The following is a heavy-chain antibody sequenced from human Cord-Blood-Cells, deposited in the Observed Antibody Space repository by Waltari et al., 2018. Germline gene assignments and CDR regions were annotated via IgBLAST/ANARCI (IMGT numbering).Heavy chain of an antibody. Sequence: EVKLVESGGGLVPPGGSLRPSWAASGFIFSSHTMNWVLQALGRGLEWVSYISSSGRTINYADSGKSRFTISRDNAKNSLYLQMNSLRAEDTAVYYCARGCSGGSCYFDYWGQGTLVTVSS. J-gene: IGHJ4*02. CDR3: ARGCSGGSCYFDY. D-gene: IGHD2-15*01. CDR2: ISSSGRTI. V-gene: IGHV3-48*03. CDR1: GFIFSSHT.